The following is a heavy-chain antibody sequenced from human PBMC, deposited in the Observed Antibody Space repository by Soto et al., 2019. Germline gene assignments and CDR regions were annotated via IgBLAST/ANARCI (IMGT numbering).Heavy chain of an antibody. CDR1: GFTFSTEG. V-gene: IGHV3-30*18. CDR2: ISYDGISI. J-gene: IGHJ4*02. CDR3: AKTIPHFDR. D-gene: IGHD3-3*01. Sequence: PGGSLRLSCAASGFTFSTEGMHWVRQARGKGLEWVAMISYDGISIFHADSVKGRFTVSRDNSKSILYLQMNSLRPEDTAVYYCAKTIPHFDRWGQGTLDTVST.